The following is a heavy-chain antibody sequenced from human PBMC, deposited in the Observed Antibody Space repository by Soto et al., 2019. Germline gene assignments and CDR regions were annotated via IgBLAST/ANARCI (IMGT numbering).Heavy chain of an antibody. CDR2: IWYDGNTK. V-gene: IGHV3-33*01. CDR3: ARPLVAPVAGPYYYGMDV. D-gene: IGHD6-19*01. CDR1: GFTFRTYG. Sequence: QMQLVESGGGVVQPGRSLRLSCAASGFTFRTYGFNWVRQAPGKGLEWVAVIWYDGNTKYYADSVKGRFTISRDNSKNTLYLQMNSLTAEDTAVYYCARPLVAPVAGPYYYGMDVWGQGTTVTVSS. J-gene: IGHJ6*02.